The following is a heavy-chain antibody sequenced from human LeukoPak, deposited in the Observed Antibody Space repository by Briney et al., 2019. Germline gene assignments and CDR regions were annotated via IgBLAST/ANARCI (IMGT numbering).Heavy chain of an antibody. CDR2: IYYSGST. D-gene: IGHD3-16*01. Sequence: SETLSLTCTVSGGSISSHYWSWIRQPPGKGLEWIGYIYYSGSTNYNPSLKSRVTISVDTSKNQFSLKLSSVTAADTAVYYCARVRGSYYYYYYMGVWGKGTTVTVSS. CDR3: ARVRGSYYYYYYMGV. V-gene: IGHV4-59*11. CDR1: GGSISSHY. J-gene: IGHJ6*03.